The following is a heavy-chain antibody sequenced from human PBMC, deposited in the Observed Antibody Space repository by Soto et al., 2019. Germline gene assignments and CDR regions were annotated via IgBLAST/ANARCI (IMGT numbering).Heavy chain of an antibody. V-gene: IGHV3-30-3*01. J-gene: IGHJ6*02. CDR2: ISYDGSNK. D-gene: IGHD2-2*01. Sequence: GGSLRLSCXAXGFTFSSYAMHWVRQAPGKGLEWVAVISYDGSNKYYADSVKGRFTISRDNSKNTLYLQMNSLRAEDTAVYYCARVVVPAYYYYGMDVWGQGTTVTVSS. CDR1: GFTFSSYA. CDR3: ARVVVPAYYYYGMDV.